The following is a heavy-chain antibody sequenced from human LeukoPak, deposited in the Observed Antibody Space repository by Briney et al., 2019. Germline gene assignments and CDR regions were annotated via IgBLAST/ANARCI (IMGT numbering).Heavy chain of an antibody. CDR2: ISSSGGAI. J-gene: IGHJ4*02. Sequence: GGSLRLSCAASGFTFCDYYMSWIRQAPGKGLEWVSYISSSGGAIYYADSVKGRFTISRDDAENLLYLQLNSLRVEDTAAYYCTRGRRTNEYWGQGTLVTVSS. D-gene: IGHD1-1*01. V-gene: IGHV3-11*04. CDR3: TRGRRTNEY. CDR1: GFTFCDYY.